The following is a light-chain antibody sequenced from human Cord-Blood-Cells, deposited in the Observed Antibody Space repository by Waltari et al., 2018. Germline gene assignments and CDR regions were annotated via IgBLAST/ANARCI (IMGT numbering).Light chain of an antibody. CDR3: CSYAGSSTYVV. CDR2: EGT. V-gene: IGLV2-23*01. CDR1: SSVVGGYTL. J-gene: IGLJ2*01. Sequence: QSALTQPAYVSGSPGQSITISCTGTSSVVGGYTLVSWYQQPPGKAPKLMIYEGTKRPSGFSNRFSGSKSGNTASLTISGLQAEDEADYYCCSYAGSSTYVVFGGGTKLTVL.